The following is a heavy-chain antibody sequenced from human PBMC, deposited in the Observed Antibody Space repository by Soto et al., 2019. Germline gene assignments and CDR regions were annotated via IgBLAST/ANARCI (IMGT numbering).Heavy chain of an antibody. V-gene: IGHV1-18*01. Sequence: QVQLVQSGAEVKKPGASVKVSCKASGYAFTSYGFSWVRQAPGQGLEWMGWISTYNGNTNYAQKFQGRVTMTTDTSTSTAYMELRSLRSDDTAVYYCAREATSFGSSGYWGQGTLVTVSS. J-gene: IGHJ4*02. CDR3: AREATSFGSSGY. CDR1: GYAFTSYG. D-gene: IGHD5-18*01. CDR2: ISTYNGNT.